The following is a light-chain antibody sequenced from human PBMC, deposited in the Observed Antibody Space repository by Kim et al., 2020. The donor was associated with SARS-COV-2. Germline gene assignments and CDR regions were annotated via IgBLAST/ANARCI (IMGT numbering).Light chain of an antibody. CDR3: QTWGTGTWV. V-gene: IGLV4-69*01. Sequence: ASVQITCTLSSGHSSYAIAWHQQQPEKGPRYLMKLNSDGSHSKGDGIPDRFSGSSSGAERYLTISSLQSEDEADYYCQTWGTGTWVFGGGTQLTVL. CDR1: SGHSSYA. J-gene: IGLJ3*02. CDR2: LNSDGSH.